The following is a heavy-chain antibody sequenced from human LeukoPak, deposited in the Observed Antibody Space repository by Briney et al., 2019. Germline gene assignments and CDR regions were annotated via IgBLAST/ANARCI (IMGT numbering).Heavy chain of an antibody. CDR3: AKEVLITMIVPGGFDY. J-gene: IGHJ4*02. Sequence: GRSLRLSCAASGFTFSCYVMHRVRQAPGKGLEWVEVISYGGSNKYYAESVQGRFTISRDNSKNTLYLQMNSLRAEDTAVYYCAKEVLITMIVPGGFDYWGQGTLVTVSS. D-gene: IGHD3-22*01. CDR1: GFTFSCYV. CDR2: ISYGGSNK. V-gene: IGHV3-30*18.